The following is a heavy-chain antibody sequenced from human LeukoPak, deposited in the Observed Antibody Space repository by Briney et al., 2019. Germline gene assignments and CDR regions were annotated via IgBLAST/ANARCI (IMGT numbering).Heavy chain of an antibody. CDR1: GFTFSSYA. V-gene: IGHV3-23*01. Sequence: GGSLRLSCAASGFTFSSYAMSWVRQAPGKGLEWVSAISGSGGSTYYADSVKGRFTISRDNSKNTPYLQMNSLRAEDTAVYYCAKARYSSGWYRSFDPWGQGTLVTVSS. CDR3: AKARYSSGWYRSFDP. J-gene: IGHJ5*02. D-gene: IGHD6-19*01. CDR2: ISGSGGST.